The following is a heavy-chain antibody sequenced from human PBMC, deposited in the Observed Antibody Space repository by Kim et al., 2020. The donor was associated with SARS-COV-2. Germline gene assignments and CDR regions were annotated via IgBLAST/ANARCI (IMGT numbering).Heavy chain of an antibody. CDR1: GFTFSSYE. J-gene: IGHJ3*02. Sequence: GGSLRLSCAASGFTFSSYEMNWVRQAPGKGLEWVSYISSSGSTIYYADSVKGRFTISRDNAKNSLYLQMNSLRAEDTAVYYCARENSGWPGAFDIWGQGTMVTVSS. CDR3: ARENSGWPGAFDI. V-gene: IGHV3-48*03. CDR2: ISSSGSTI. D-gene: IGHD6-19*01.